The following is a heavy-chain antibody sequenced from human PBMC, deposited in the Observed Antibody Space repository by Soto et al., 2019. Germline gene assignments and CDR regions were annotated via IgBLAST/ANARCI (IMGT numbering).Heavy chain of an antibody. V-gene: IGHV4-4*07. D-gene: IGHD2-21*01. CDR1: GDSVSNFY. J-gene: IGHJ4*02. CDR2: IHTAGT. Sequence: SETLSLTCNVSGDSVSNFYWNWIRQPAGKGLQWIGRIHTAGTNYNPSLRGRVTMSLDKSNNQFFLTLTSLTAADTAVYFCARGIVVRDNVFIPHFDYWGRGTLVTVSS. CDR3: ARGIVVRDNVFIPHFDY.